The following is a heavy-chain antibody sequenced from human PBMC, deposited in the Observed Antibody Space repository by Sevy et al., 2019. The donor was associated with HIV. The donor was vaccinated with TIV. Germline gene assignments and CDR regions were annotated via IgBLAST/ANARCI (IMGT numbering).Heavy chain of an antibody. CDR2: ISGSGGST. CDR1: GFTFSSYA. Sequence: GGSLRLSCAASGFTFSSYAMNWVRQAPGKGLEWVSAISGSGGSTYYADSVKGRFTISRDNSKNTLYLQMNSLRAEDTAVYYCAKDSTRRYDFWSGYQYNWFDPWGQGTLVTVSS. J-gene: IGHJ5*02. V-gene: IGHV3-23*01. CDR3: AKDSTRRYDFWSGYQYNWFDP. D-gene: IGHD3-3*01.